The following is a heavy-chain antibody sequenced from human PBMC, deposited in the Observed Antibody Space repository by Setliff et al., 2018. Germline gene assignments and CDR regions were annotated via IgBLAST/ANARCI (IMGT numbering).Heavy chain of an antibody. CDR1: GFTFSTYA. J-gene: IGHJ6*03. CDR2: VSYDGRNK. V-gene: IGHV3-30*01. Sequence: LSLSCAASGFTFSTYAIHWVRQGPGKGLEWVAIVSYDGRNKYYADSVKGRFTISRDNSKNTVSLQMNSLRPEDTAVYYCARDREGDGNYYMDVWGKGTTVTVSS. CDR3: ARDREGDGNYYMDV. D-gene: IGHD1-1*01.